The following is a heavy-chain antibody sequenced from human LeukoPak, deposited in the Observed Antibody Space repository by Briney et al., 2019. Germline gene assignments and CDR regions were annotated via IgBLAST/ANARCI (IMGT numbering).Heavy chain of an antibody. CDR1: GGSISSYY. V-gene: IGHV4-4*07. J-gene: IGHJ6*03. CDR2: IYTSGST. D-gene: IGHD3-10*01. Sequence: SETLSLTCTVSGGSISSYYWSWIRQPAGKGLEWIGRIYTSGSTNYNPSLKSRVTISVDTSKNQFSLKLSSVTAADTAVYYCARLLYGSGTYYYYYYMDVWGKGATVTVSS. CDR3: ARLLYGSGTYYYYYYMDV.